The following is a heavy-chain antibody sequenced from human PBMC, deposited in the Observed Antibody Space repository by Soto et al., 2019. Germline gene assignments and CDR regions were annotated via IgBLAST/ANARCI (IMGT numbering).Heavy chain of an antibody. Sequence: HPGGSLRLSCAASGFTFSSYAMHWVRQAPGKGLEWVAVISYDGSNKYYADSVKSRFTISRDNSKNTLYLQMNSLRAEDTAVYYCATVVVYSSRAFDYWGQGTLVTVSS. J-gene: IGHJ4*02. D-gene: IGHD6-19*01. V-gene: IGHV3-30-3*01. CDR2: ISYDGSNK. CDR1: GFTFSSYA. CDR3: ATVVVYSSRAFDY.